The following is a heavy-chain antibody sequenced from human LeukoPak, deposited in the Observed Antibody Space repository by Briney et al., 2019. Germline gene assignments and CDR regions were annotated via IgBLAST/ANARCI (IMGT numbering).Heavy chain of an antibody. D-gene: IGHD2-15*01. Sequence: ASVKVSCKASGYTFTSYGISWVRQAPGHGLEWMGWISAYNGNTNYAQKLQGRVTMTTDTSTSTAYMELRSLRSDDTAVYYCARDPSAYCSGGSCSDVWGQGTLVTVSS. J-gene: IGHJ4*02. CDR2: ISAYNGNT. V-gene: IGHV1-18*01. CDR3: ARDPSAYCSGGSCSDV. CDR1: GYTFTSYG.